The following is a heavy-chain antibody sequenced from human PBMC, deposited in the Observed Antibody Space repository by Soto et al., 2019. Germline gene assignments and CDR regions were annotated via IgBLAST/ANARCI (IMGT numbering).Heavy chain of an antibody. Sequence: ASVKVSCKVSGYTLTELSMHWVRQAPGKGLEWMGGFDPEDGETIYAQKFQGRVTMTEDTSTDTAYMELSSLRSDDTAVYSCARVQEVEPPANNFFDSWGQGTLVTVSS. CDR3: ARVQEVEPPANNFFDS. CDR1: GYTLTELS. D-gene: IGHD2-2*01. CDR2: FDPEDGET. V-gene: IGHV1-24*01. J-gene: IGHJ5*01.